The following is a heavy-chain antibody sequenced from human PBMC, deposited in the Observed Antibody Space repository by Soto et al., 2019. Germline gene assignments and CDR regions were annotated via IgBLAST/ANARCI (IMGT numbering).Heavy chain of an antibody. D-gene: IGHD5-18*01. Sequence: SETLSLTCTVSGGSISSYYWSWIRQPPGKGLEWIGYIYYSGSTNYNPSLKSRVTISVDTSKNQFSLKLSSVTAADTAVYYCARGATAMVNYWGQGTLVTVSS. J-gene: IGHJ4*02. CDR1: GGSISSYY. V-gene: IGHV4-59*01. CDR2: IYYSGST. CDR3: ARGATAMVNY.